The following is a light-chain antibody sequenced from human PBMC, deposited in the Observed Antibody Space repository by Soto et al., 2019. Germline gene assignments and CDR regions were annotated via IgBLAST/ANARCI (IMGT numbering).Light chain of an antibody. CDR3: NSYTTLSNRV. J-gene: IGLJ1*01. V-gene: IGLV2-14*01. CDR1: STDIGAYNY. Sequence: QSVLTQPASVSGSPGQSITISCTGTSTDIGAYNYVSWYQQHPGKAPKLLIYEVTNRPSGVSNRFSGSKSGNTASLTFSGLQAEDEANYYCNSYTTLSNRVFGTGTKLTVL. CDR2: EVT.